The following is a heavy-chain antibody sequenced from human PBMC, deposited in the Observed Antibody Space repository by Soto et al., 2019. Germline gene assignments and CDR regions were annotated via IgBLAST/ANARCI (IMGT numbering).Heavy chain of an antibody. V-gene: IGHV5-51*01. Sequence: GASLKISCEGSGYSFTSYWIGWVRQMPVKGLEWMGIIYPGDSDTRYSPSFQGQVTISADKSISTAYLQWSSLKASDTAMYYCARTSAAGKYYYGMDVWGQGTTVTVSS. CDR1: GYSFTSYW. D-gene: IGHD6-13*01. CDR2: IYPGDSDT. CDR3: ARTSAAGKYYYGMDV. J-gene: IGHJ6*02.